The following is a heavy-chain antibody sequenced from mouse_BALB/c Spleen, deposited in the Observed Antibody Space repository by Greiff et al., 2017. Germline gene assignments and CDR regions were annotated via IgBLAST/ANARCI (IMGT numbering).Heavy chain of an antibody. CDR2: ISSGGSYT. CDR3: ARHKEITTNYYAMDY. D-gene: IGHD2-4*01. Sequence: EVKVVESGGDLVKPGGSLKLSCAASGFTFSSYGMSWVRQTPDKRLEWVATISSGGSYTYYPDSVKGRFTISRDNAKNTLYLQMSSLKSEDTAMYYCARHKEITTNYYAMDYWGQGTSVTVSS. J-gene: IGHJ4*01. V-gene: IGHV5-6*01. CDR1: GFTFSSYG.